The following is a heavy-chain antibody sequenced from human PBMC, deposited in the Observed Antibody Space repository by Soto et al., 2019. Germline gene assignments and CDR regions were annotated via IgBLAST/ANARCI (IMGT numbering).Heavy chain of an antibody. J-gene: IGHJ5*02. CDR1: GGTFSSYA. Sequence: WASVKVSCKASGGTFSSYAISWVRQAPGQGLEWMGGIIPIFGTANYAQKFQGRVTITADESTSTAYMELSSLRSEDTAVYYCARDPAPYGSGSYLPWGQGTLVTVSS. CDR3: ARDPAPYGSGSYLP. D-gene: IGHD3-10*01. CDR2: IIPIFGTA. V-gene: IGHV1-69*13.